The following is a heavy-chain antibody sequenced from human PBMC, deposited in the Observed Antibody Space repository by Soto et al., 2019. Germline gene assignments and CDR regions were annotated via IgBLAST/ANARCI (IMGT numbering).Heavy chain of an antibody. CDR1: GFTFSSYS. CDR3: ARDIISGIAVAATDY. V-gene: IGHV3-21*01. CDR2: ISSSSSYI. D-gene: IGHD6-19*01. Sequence: PGGSLRLSCAASGFTFSSYSMNWVRQAPGKGLEWVSSISSSSSYIYYADSVKGRFTISRDNAKNSLYLQMNSLRAEDTAVYYCARDIISGIAVAATDYWCQGTLVTVSS. J-gene: IGHJ4*02.